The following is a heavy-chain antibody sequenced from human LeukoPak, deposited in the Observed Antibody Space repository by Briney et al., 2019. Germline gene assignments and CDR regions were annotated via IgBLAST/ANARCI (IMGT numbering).Heavy chain of an antibody. J-gene: IGHJ4*02. V-gene: IGHV3-21*01. D-gene: IGHD2-15*01. Sequence: PGGSLRPSCAASGFTFSSYSMNWVRQAPGKGLEWVSSIGTSSSYIYYADSVKGRFTISRDNAENSLYLQMNSLRAEDTAVYYCARDRDCSGGSCYSPDYWGQGTLVTVSS. CDR3: ARDRDCSGGSCYSPDY. CDR2: IGTSSSYI. CDR1: GFTFSSYS.